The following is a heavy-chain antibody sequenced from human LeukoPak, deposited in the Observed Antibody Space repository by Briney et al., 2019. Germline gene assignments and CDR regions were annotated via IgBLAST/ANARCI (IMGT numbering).Heavy chain of an antibody. Sequence: ASVKVSCKAFGYIFTSYYMHWVRQAPGQGLEWMAIINPTGGTTAYAQKFQGRVTVTRDTSTGTVYMELSSLRSDDTAVYYCARTSVTAPLGAFDIWGQGTMVTVSS. CDR2: INPTGGTT. J-gene: IGHJ3*02. D-gene: IGHD6-6*01. CDR1: GYIFTSYY. V-gene: IGHV1-46*01. CDR3: ARTSVTAPLGAFDI.